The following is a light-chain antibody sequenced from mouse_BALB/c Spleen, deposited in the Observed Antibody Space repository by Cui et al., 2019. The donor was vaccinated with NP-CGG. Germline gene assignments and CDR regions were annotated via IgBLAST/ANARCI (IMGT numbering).Light chain of an antibody. CDR1: TGAGTTSNH. CDR2: GTN. Sequence: QAVVTQESALTTSPGETVTLTCRSSTGAGTTSNHANWVQEKPDHLFSGLIGGTNNRAPGVPARFSGSLIGDKAALTITGAQTEDEAIYFCALWYSNHWVFGGGTKLTVL. V-gene: IGLV1*01. J-gene: IGLJ1*01. CDR3: ALWYSNHWV.